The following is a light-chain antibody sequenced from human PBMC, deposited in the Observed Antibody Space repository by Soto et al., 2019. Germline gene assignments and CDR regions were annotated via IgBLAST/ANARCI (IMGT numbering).Light chain of an antibody. J-gene: IGLJ1*01. V-gene: IGLV1-44*01. Sequence: LAEPPPASGSPGRRVTLSFSGSTSHIGSSAVNWYQQLPGTAPKLLIYANDQRPSGVPARFSGSKSGTSASLAISGLQSEDEADYYCAAWDGSLNRYVFAAGTKVTVL. CDR2: AND. CDR3: AAWDGSLNRYV. CDR1: TSHIGSSA.